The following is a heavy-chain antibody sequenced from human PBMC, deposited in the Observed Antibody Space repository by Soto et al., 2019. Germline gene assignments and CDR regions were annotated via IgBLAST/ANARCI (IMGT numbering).Heavy chain of an antibody. CDR3: ARETFLPTEGGWFDP. V-gene: IGHV4-31*03. Sequence: QVQLQESGPGLVKPSQTLSLTCTVSGGSISSGGYYWSWIRQHPGKGLEWIGYIYYSGSTYYNPSLKSRVTISVDTSKNQFSLKLSSVTAADTAVYYCARETFLPTEGGWFDPWGQGTLVTVSS. J-gene: IGHJ5*02. D-gene: IGHD2-21*02. CDR2: IYYSGST. CDR1: GGSISSGGYY.